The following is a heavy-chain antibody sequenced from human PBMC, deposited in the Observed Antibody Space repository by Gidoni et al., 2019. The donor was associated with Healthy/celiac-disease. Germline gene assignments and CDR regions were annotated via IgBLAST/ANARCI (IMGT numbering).Heavy chain of an antibody. Sequence: EVQLLESGGGLVQPGGSLRLSCPASGFTFSSYAMSWVRQHTGKGLEWGSAIMGSGGSTYYADSVKGRFTISRDNSKNTLYLQMNSLRAEDTAVYYCAKDDLAARGAFDIWGQGTMVTVSS. V-gene: IGHV3-23*01. D-gene: IGHD6-6*01. CDR2: IMGSGGST. J-gene: IGHJ3*02. CDR1: GFTFSSYA. CDR3: AKDDLAARGAFDI.